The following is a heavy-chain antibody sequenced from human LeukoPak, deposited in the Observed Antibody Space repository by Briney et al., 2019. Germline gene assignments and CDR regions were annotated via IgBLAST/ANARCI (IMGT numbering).Heavy chain of an antibody. CDR1: GDSISPYY. D-gene: IGHD1-26*01. Sequence: SETLSLTCTVSGDSISPYYWSWIRQPPGKELEWIGYISYSGSTRYNPSLKSRVSMSVDTSKNQFSLRLTSVTAADTAVYYCARLSELLPDYWGQGTLVTVSS. CDR2: ISYSGST. V-gene: IGHV4-59*01. CDR3: ARLSELLPDY. J-gene: IGHJ4*02.